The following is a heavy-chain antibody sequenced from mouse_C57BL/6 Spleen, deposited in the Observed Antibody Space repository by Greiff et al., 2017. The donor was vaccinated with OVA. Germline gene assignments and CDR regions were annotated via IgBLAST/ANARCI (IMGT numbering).Heavy chain of an antibody. V-gene: IGHV14-2*01. CDR1: GFNIKDYY. CDR2: IDPEDGVT. Sequence: VQLQQSGAELVKPGASVKLSCTASGFNIKDYYMHWVKQRTEQGLEWIGRIDPEDGVTKYAPKFQGKATITADTSSNTAYLQLSSLTSEDTAVYYCAREGRDYLDYWGQGTTLTVSS. J-gene: IGHJ2*01. D-gene: IGHD3-3*01. CDR3: AREGRDYLDY.